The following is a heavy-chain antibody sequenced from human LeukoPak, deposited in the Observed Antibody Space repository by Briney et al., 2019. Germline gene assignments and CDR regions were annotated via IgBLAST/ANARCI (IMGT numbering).Heavy chain of an antibody. CDR1: GGSIGSNY. CDR2: INHSGST. CDR3: ARSWVWFGPRRGSGFDY. J-gene: IGHJ4*02. V-gene: IGHV4-34*01. Sequence: SETLSLTCTVSGGSIGSNYWTWIRQPPGKGLEWIGEINHSGSTNYNPSLKSRVTISVDTSKNQFSLKLSSVTAADTAVYYCARSWVWFGPRRGSGFDYWGQGTLVTVSS. D-gene: IGHD3-10*01.